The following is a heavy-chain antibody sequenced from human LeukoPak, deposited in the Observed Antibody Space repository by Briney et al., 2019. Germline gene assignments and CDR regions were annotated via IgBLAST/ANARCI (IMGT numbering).Heavy chain of an antibody. CDR2: IYSGDSDT. J-gene: IGHJ6*02. CDR1: GYSFTSYW. CDR3: ARHVSCSGGSCYSDYYYGMDV. V-gene: IGHV5-51*01. Sequence: PGESLKIFCKGSGYSFTSYWIGWVRQMPGKGLEWMGIIYSGDSDTRYSPSFQGQVTISADKSISTAYLQWSSLKASDTAMYYCARHVSCSGGSCYSDYYYGMDVWGQGTTVTVSS. D-gene: IGHD2-15*01.